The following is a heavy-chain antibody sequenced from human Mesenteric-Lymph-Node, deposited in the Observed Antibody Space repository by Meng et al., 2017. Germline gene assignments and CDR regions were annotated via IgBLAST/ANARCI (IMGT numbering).Heavy chain of an antibody. J-gene: IGHJ2*01. CDR3: ARDYYYDSSGYYPRWYFDL. Sequence: SVKVSCKASGYTFTSYGISWVRQAPGQGLEWMGGIIPIFGTANYAQKFQGRVTITTDESTSTAYMELSSLRSEDTAVYYCARDYYYDSSGYYPRWYFDLWGRGTLVTVSS. CDR1: GYTFTSYG. CDR2: IIPIFGTA. V-gene: IGHV1-69*05. D-gene: IGHD3-22*01.